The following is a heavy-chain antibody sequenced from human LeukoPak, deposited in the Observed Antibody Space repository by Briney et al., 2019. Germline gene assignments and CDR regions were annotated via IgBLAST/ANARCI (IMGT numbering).Heavy chain of an antibody. CDR1: GFPFISYW. V-gene: IGHV3-74*01. CDR3: AKTPGSSWYNYY. CDR2: INSDGSTT. J-gene: IGHJ4*02. D-gene: IGHD6-13*01. Sequence: GGSLRLSCAASGFPFISYWMHWVRQAPGKGLVWVSRINSDGSTTSYADSVKGRFTISRDNSKNTLYLQMNSLRAEDTAVYYCAKTPGSSWYNYYWGQGTLVTVSS.